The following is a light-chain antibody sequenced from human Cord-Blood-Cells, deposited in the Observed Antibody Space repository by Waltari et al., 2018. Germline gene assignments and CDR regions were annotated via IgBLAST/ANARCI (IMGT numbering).Light chain of an antibody. Sequence: QSVLTQPPSVSGAPGQRVTISCTGSSSNIGAGYDVHWYQQLPGTAHKLLICGNSDRPSGVPDRFSGSKSGTSASLAITGLQAEDEADYDCQSYDSSLSGYVFGTGTKVTVL. CDR1: SSNIGAGYD. CDR2: GNS. CDR3: QSYDSSLSGYV. V-gene: IGLV1-40*01. J-gene: IGLJ1*01.